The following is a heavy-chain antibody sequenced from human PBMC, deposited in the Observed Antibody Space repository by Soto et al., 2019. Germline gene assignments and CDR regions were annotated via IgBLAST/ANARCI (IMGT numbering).Heavy chain of an antibody. CDR2: INPKTGDT. J-gene: IGHJ4*02. V-gene: IGHV1-2*02. D-gene: IGHD6-6*01. CDR3: VTGDHLVR. CDR1: GYTFTGYY. Sequence: ASVKVSCKTSGYTFTGYYLNWMRQAPGRGLEWVGWINPKTGDTNNAQKFQRRVTMTTDTSISTGYMELSGLKSDDTAVYYCVTGDHLVRWGQGTRVTVPQ.